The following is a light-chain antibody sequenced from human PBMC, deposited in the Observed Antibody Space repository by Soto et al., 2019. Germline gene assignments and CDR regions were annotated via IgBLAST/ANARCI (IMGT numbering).Light chain of an antibody. CDR1: SSDVGGYDY. V-gene: IGLV2-14*01. J-gene: IGLJ1*01. CDR2: DVN. CDR3: CSHTGSSTFV. Sequence: QSALTQPASVSGSPGQSITISCTGTSSDVGGYDYVSWYQQLPGKAPKLLIYDVNNRPSGVSHRFSGSKSGNTASLTISGLQAEDEADYYSCSHTGSSTFVFGTGTKVTVL.